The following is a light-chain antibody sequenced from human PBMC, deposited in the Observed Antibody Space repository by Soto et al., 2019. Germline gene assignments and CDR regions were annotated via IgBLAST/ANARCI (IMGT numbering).Light chain of an antibody. J-gene: IGKJ1*01. Sequence: ESVLTQSPGTLSLSPGERATLSCRASQSVRSNYLAWYQQKPGQAPRLLIYNASTRATGIPDRFSGSGSGTDFTLTISRLEPEDFALYYCQQYRDLPQTFGQGKQVEIK. V-gene: IGKV3-20*01. CDR3: QQYRDLPQT. CDR1: QSVRSNY. CDR2: NAS.